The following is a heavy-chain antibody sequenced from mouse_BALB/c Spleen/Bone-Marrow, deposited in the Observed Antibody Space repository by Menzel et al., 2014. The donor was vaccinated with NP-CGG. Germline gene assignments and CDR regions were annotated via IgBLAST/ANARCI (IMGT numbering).Heavy chain of an antibody. CDR1: GYTFTSYW. CDR3: ARRDYGIRENYYAMDY. D-gene: IGHD1-2*01. Sequence: VKLVESGAELARPGASVKLSCKASGYTFTSYWMPWVKQRPGQGLEWIGAIYPGDGDTRYTQKFKGKATLTADKSSSTAYMQLSSLASEDSAVYYCARRDYGIRENYYAMDYWGQGTSVTVSS. V-gene: IGHV1-87*01. J-gene: IGHJ4*01. CDR2: IYPGDGDT.